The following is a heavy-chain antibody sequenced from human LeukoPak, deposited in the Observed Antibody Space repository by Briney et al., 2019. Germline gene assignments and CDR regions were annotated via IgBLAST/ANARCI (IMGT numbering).Heavy chain of an antibody. D-gene: IGHD2-21*02. J-gene: IGHJ6*02. Sequence: ASVKVSCKASGYTFTSYGISWVRQAPGQGLEWRGWISAYNGNTNYAQKLQGRVTMTTGTSTSTAYMELRSLRSDDTAVYYCARHYCGGDCYLYYYYGMDVWGQGTTVTVSS. V-gene: IGHV1-18*01. CDR3: ARHYCGGDCYLYYYYGMDV. CDR2: ISAYNGNT. CDR1: GYTFTSYG.